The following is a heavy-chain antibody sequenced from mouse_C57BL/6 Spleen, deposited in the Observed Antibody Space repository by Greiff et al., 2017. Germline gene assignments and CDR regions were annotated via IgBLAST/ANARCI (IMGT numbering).Heavy chain of an antibody. Sequence: QVQLQQPGAELVRPGTSVKLSCKASGYTFTSYWMHWVKQRPGQGLEWIGVIDPSDSYTNYNQKFKGKATLTVDTSSSTAYMQLSSLTSEDSAVYYCARSESLWLKGWYFDVWGTGTKVTVSS. CDR1: GYTFTSYW. CDR2: IDPSDSYT. CDR3: ARSESLWLKGWYFDV. J-gene: IGHJ1*03. V-gene: IGHV1-59*01. D-gene: IGHD2-2*01.